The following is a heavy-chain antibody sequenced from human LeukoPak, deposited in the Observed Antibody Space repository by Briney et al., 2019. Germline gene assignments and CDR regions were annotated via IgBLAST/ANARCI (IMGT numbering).Heavy chain of an antibody. Sequence: PEESLKLSCATSGFTFYDYAMSWVRQAPGKGLDWVSSISGSGDDTYYAESVKGRFTISRDSSKNTLYLQMNSLRDEDTAVYYCAILPIVEVPGAKQNLDRWGQGTLVTVSS. CDR2: ISGSGDDT. CDR3: AILPIVEVPGAKQNLDR. V-gene: IGHV3-23*01. J-gene: IGHJ4*02. CDR1: GFTFYDYA. D-gene: IGHD2-2*01.